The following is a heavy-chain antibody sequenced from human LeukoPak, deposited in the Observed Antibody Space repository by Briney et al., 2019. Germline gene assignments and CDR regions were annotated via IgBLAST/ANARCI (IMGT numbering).Heavy chain of an antibody. CDR1: GFTFSSYA. Sequence: GGSLRLSCAASGFTFSSYAMSWVRQTPGKGLEWVSAISGSGGSTYYADSVKGRFTISRDNSKNTLYLQMTSLRAEDTAVYYCAEDGLPERIFDWFDPWGQGTLVTVSS. D-gene: IGHD3-3*01. V-gene: IGHV3-23*01. J-gene: IGHJ5*02. CDR2: ISGSGGST. CDR3: AEDGLPERIFDWFDP.